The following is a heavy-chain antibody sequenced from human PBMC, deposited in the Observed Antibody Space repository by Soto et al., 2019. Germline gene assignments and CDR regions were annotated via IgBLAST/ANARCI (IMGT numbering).Heavy chain of an antibody. CDR2: INAGNGNT. V-gene: IGHV1-3*01. CDR1: GYTFNSYA. J-gene: IGHJ5*02. Sequence: GASVKVSCKASGYTFNSYAMHWVRQAPGQRLEWMGWINAGNGNTKYSQKFQGRVTITRDTSASTAYMELSSLRSEDTAVYYCARVGVLRYFDWSEDNWFDPWGQGTLVTVSS. D-gene: IGHD3-9*01. CDR3: ARVGVLRYFDWSEDNWFDP.